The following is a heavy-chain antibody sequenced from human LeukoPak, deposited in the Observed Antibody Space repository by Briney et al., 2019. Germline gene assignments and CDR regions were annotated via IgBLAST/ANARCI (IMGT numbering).Heavy chain of an antibody. D-gene: IGHD6-13*01. CDR3: ARHLGVAAAVSRWFDP. Sequence: SETLSLTCAVYGGSFSGYYRSWIRQPPGKGLEWIGEINHSGSTNYNPSLKSRVTISVDTSKNQFSLKLSSVTAADTAVYYCARHLGVAAAVSRWFDPWGQGTLVTVSS. V-gene: IGHV4-34*01. CDR1: GGSFSGYY. J-gene: IGHJ5*02. CDR2: INHSGST.